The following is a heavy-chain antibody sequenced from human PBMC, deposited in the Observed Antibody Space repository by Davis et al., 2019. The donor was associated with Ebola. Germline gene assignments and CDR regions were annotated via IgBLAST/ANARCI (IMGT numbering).Heavy chain of an antibody. V-gene: IGHV4-34*01. CDR3: ARDSDGDYRNYYYYYGMDV. CDR2: INHSGST. D-gene: IGHD4-17*01. CDR1: GFTLSDYY. Sequence: MPGGSLRLSCAASGFTLSDYYMSWVRQAPGKGLEWIGEINHSGSTNYNPSLKSRVTISVDTSKNQFSLKLSSVTAADTAVYYCARDSDGDYRNYYYYYGMDVWGQGTTVTVSS. J-gene: IGHJ6*02.